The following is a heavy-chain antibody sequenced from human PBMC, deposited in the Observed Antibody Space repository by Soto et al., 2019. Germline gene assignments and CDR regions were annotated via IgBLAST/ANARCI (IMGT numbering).Heavy chain of an antibody. CDR2: ISWNDNE. CDR1: GFSLTTTDMG. D-gene: IGHD1-26*01. Sequence: QITLKESGPTLVTPTQTLTLTCSFSGFSLTTTDMGVGWIRQPPGKALEWLALISWNDNEHYSPSLKSRLTIGQEASKNQVVLTMTDLHPLETAPYYCVRSVLHQWQGSSYYGAECWGQGTLVSVSS. V-gene: IGHV2-5*01. J-gene: IGHJ4*02. CDR3: VRSVLHQWQGSSYYGAEC.